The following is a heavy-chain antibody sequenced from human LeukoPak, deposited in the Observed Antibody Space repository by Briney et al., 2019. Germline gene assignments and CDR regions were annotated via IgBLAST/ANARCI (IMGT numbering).Heavy chain of an antibody. J-gene: IGHJ4*02. V-gene: IGHV3-48*01. Sequence: GGSLRLSCAASGFRFSDYSMNWVRQAPGKGLEWISYIGIDSGNTHYADSVKGRFTISGDKAKNSLYLQRHSLRVEDTAVYYCARDYKYAFDNWGQGTLVTVSS. CDR3: ARDYKYAFDN. CDR1: GFRFSDYS. D-gene: IGHD5-24*01. CDR2: IGIDSGNT.